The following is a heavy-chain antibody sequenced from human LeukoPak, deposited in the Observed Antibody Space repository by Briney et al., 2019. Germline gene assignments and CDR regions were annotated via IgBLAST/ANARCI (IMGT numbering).Heavy chain of an antibody. CDR3: ARVVDTAERWFDP. J-gene: IGHJ5*02. CDR2: IYYSGST. D-gene: IGHD5-18*01. CDR1: GGSISSSSYY. V-gene: IGHV4-39*01. Sequence: SETLSLTCTVSGGSISSSSYYWGWIRQPPGKGLEWIGSIYYSGSTYYNPSLKSRVTISVDTSKNQFSLKLSSVTAADTAVYYCARVVDTAERWFDPWGQGTLVTVSS.